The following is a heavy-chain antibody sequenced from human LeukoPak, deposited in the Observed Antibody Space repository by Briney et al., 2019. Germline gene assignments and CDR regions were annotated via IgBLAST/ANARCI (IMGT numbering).Heavy chain of an antibody. V-gene: IGHV4-34*01. Sequence: SETLSLTCAVYGGSFSGYYWSWIRQPPGKGLEWLGEINHSGSTNYNPSLKSRVTISVDTSKNQFSLKLSSVTAADTAVYYCARGRPGYSSGWPYYYYYMDVWGKGTTVTVSS. CDR2: INHSGST. D-gene: IGHD6-19*01. CDR1: GGSFSGYY. J-gene: IGHJ6*03. CDR3: ARGRPGYSSGWPYYYYYMDV.